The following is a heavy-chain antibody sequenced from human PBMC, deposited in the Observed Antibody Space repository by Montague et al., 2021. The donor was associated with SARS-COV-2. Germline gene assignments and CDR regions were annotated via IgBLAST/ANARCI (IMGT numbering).Heavy chain of an antibody. CDR2: XXWDDDK. D-gene: IGHD3-9*01. J-gene: IGHJ3*02. Sequence: PALVKPIQTLTLTCTFSGFSLSTSGMCVSWIRQPPGKALEWLARXXWDDDKYYSTSLKTRLTISKDTSKNQVVLTMTNMDPVDTATYYCARGYYDILTGYLDACDIWGQGTMVTVSS. CDR3: ARGYYDILTGYLDACDI. CDR1: GFSLSTSGMC. V-gene: IGHV2-70*11.